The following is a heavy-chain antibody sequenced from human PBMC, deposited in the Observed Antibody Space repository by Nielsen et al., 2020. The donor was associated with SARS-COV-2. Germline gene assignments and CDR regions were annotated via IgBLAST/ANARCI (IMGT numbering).Heavy chain of an antibody. Sequence: GESLKISCTASGFALSAYGMDWVRQVPGRGLEWLAHIRMSDGATQYADSVRGRFTISRDNAKNSLYLQTNSLRDEDTAVYFCAKELEVCCHYMDVWGKGTTVTVSS. CDR1: GFALSAYG. CDR3: AKELEVCCHYMDV. CDR2: IRMSDGAT. D-gene: IGHD5/OR15-5a*01. J-gene: IGHJ6*03. V-gene: IGHV3-48*02.